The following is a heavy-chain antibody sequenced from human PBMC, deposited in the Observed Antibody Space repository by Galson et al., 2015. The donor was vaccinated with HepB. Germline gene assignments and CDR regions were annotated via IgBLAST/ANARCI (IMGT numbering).Heavy chain of an antibody. V-gene: IGHV1-3*01. J-gene: IGHJ4*02. CDR2: INAGNGNT. Sequence: SVKVSCKASGYTFRSYGLHWVRQAPGQRLEWMGWINAGNGNTKYSQRFQGRVTVTRDTSASTDYMELSSLRSEDTAVYYCAREKATGGFDYWGQGTLVTVSS. CDR3: AREKATGGFDY. D-gene: IGHD5-12*01. CDR1: GYTFRSYG.